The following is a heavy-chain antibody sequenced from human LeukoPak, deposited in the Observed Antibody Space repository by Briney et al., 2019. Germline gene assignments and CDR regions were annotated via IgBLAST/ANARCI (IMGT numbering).Heavy chain of an antibody. CDR3: ARVIDNWFDP. CDR2: ISSSSSNI. Sequence: PGGSLRLSCAASGFTFSDYSMNWVRQAPGQGLEWVSYISSSSSNIYYADSVKGRFTISRDSAKNSLYVQMNSLRADDTAVYYCARVIDNWFDPWGQGTLVTVSS. CDR1: GFTFSDYS. J-gene: IGHJ5*02. V-gene: IGHV3-48*04.